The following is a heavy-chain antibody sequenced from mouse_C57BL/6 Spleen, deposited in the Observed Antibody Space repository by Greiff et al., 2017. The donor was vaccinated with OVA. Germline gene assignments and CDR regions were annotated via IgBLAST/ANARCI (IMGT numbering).Heavy chain of an antibody. V-gene: IGHV1-53*01. CDR1: GYTFTSYW. Sequence: QVQLQQPGTELVKPGASVKLSCKASGYTFTSYWMHWVKQRPGQGLEWIGNINPSNGGTNYNEKFKSKATLTVDKSSSTAYMQLSSLTSEDSAVYYCARQGDYYGSSYDGFAYWGQGTLVTVSA. CDR2: INPSNGGT. D-gene: IGHD1-1*01. CDR3: ARQGDYYGSSYDGFAY. J-gene: IGHJ3*01.